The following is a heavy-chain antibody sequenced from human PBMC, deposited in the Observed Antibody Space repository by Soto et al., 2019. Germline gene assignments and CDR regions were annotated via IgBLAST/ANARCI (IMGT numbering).Heavy chain of an antibody. D-gene: IGHD2-8*02. CDR2: INPSGSST. J-gene: IGHJ4*02. CDR1: GYTFTSYY. Sequence: ASVKVSCKASGYTFTSYYMHWVRQAPGQGLEWMGIINPSGSSTSYAQEFQGRVTMTKDTSTNTANMELSGLRSEDTAVYYCVVAGYWTWGQGALVTVSS. CDR3: VVAGYWT. V-gene: IGHV1-46*01.